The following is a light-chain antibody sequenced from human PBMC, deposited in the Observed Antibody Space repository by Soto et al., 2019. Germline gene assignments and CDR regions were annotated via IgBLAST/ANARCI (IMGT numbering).Light chain of an antibody. CDR2: VAS. V-gene: IGKV1-27*01. Sequence: DLQMTQSPPSLSASVGDRVTVTCRASHDIGQSLAWYQQKPGKSPKLLIYVASTLQSGVPARFSGNRSGTDFTLAISSLRPEDGATYYCQNYDTAPLTFGGGTKVEVK. J-gene: IGKJ4*01. CDR1: HDIGQS. CDR3: QNYDTAPLT.